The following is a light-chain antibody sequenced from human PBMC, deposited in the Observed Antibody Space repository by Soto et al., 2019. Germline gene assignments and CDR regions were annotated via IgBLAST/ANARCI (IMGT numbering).Light chain of an antibody. CDR3: SSWDDILNYYV. Sequence: QSVLTQPPSTSGTPGQRVTISCSGSSSNIGGNTVTWYQQLPGAAPKLLIFSNSLRPSGIPDRFSGSKSGTSASLAISGLQSEDEADYYCSSWDDILNYYVFGTGSKVTAL. J-gene: IGLJ1*01. CDR1: SSNIGGNT. CDR2: SNS. V-gene: IGLV1-44*01.